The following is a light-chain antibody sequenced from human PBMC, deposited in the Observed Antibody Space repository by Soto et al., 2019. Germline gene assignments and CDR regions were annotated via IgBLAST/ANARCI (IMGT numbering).Light chain of an antibody. CDR1: QSVLYSSNNKNY. J-gene: IGKJ4*01. CDR2: WAS. V-gene: IGKV4-1*01. CDR3: QQYSSIPPN. Sequence: DIVMTQSPDSLAVSLGERATINCRSSQSVLYSSNNKNYLAWYQQKPGQPPKLLIYWASTRESGVPDRFSGSGSGTDFTLTISRLQAEDVAVYYCQQYSSIPPNFGGGTKVEIK.